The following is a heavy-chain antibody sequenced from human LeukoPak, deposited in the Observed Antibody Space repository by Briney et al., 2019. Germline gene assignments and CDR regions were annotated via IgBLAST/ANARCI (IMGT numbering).Heavy chain of an antibody. V-gene: IGHV3-53*05. Sequence: GGSLRLSCAASGFTVSSNYMSWVRQAPGKGLEWVSVIYSGGSTYYADSVKGRFTISRDNSKNTLYLQMNSLRAEDTAVYYCAKEDDYGDFEEIGDAFDIWGQGTMVTVSS. CDR1: GFTVSSNY. J-gene: IGHJ3*02. CDR2: IYSGGST. CDR3: AKEDDYGDFEEIGDAFDI. D-gene: IGHD4-17*01.